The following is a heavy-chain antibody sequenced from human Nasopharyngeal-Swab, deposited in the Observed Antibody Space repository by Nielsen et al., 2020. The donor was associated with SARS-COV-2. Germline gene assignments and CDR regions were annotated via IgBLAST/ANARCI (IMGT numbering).Heavy chain of an antibody. Sequence: ASVKVSCKASGYTFTCYYMHWVRQAPGQGLEWMGWINPNSGGTNYAQKFQGRVTMTRDTSISTAYMELSRLRSDDTAVYYCARDDLTAYDAFDIWGQGTVVTVSS. CDR2: INPNSGGT. CDR1: GYTFTCYY. CDR3: ARDDLTAYDAFDI. V-gene: IGHV1-2*02. D-gene: IGHD7-27*01. J-gene: IGHJ3*02.